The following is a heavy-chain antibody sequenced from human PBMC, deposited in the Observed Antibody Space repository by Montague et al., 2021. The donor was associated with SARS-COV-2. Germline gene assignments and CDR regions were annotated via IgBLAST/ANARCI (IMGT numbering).Heavy chain of an antibody. J-gene: IGHJ5*02. D-gene: IGHD6-13*01. CDR3: ARRGAVAGTDDH. CDR1: GYDFTSCW. V-gene: IGHV5-10-1*01. CDR2: VNPADSRT. Sequence: QSGAEVKKSGESLRISCRGSGYDFTSCWISWVRQMPGKGLEWMGRVNPADSRTNYSPSFQGQVTISADKSISTAYLQWSSLKASDTAMYYCARRGAVAGTDDHWGQGTLVTVSS.